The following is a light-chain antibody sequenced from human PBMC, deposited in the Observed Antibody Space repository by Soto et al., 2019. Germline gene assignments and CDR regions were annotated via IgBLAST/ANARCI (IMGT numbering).Light chain of an antibody. J-gene: IGLJ1*01. CDR2: HVT. Sequence: VLTKPASVTGLPGQSITISCTRSSVDVGDYNSVSWYQQHPGKAPKVMIYHVTIRASGVSNRFSGSKSGNTASLTISGLQAEDEADYYCSSYSHSPPSYVFGTGTKVTVL. CDR1: SVDVGDYNS. V-gene: IGLV2-14*03. CDR3: SSYSHSPPSYV.